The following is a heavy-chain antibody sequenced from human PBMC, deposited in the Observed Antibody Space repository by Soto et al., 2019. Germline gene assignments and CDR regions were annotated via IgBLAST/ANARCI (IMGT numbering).Heavy chain of an antibody. D-gene: IGHD2-15*01. CDR1: GYSFTSYW. V-gene: IGHV5-51*01. CDR3: ARSGYCSGGSCFWWFDP. CDR2: IYPGDSDT. J-gene: IGHJ5*02. Sequence: GESLKISCKGSGYSFTSYWIGWVRQMPGKGLEWMGIIYPGDSDTRYSPSFQGQVTISADKSISTAYLQWSSLKASDTAMYYCARSGYCSGGSCFWWFDPWGQGTLVTVSS.